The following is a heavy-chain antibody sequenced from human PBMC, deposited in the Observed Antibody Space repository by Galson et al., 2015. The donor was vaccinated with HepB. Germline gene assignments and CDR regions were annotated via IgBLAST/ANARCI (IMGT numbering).Heavy chain of an antibody. V-gene: IGHV3-11*01. CDR2: ISSSGSTI. D-gene: IGHD2-15*01. Sequence: SLRLSCAASGFAFSDYYMSWIRQAPGKGLEWVSYISSSGSTIYYADSVKGRFTISRDNAKNSLYLQMNSLRAEDTAVYYCARSSCSGGSCYNYYYYGMDVWGQGTTVTVSS. CDR1: GFAFSDYY. CDR3: ARSSCSGGSCYNYYYYGMDV. J-gene: IGHJ6*02.